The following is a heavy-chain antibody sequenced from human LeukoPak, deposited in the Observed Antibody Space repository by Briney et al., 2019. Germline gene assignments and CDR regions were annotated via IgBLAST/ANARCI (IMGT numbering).Heavy chain of an antibody. V-gene: IGHV1-2*02. CDR3: ATRCTNGVCYKAYYMDV. D-gene: IGHD2-8*01. J-gene: IGHJ6*03. CDR1: GYTLTSYY. CDR2: INLNGGGT. Sequence: KPGASVKVSSKASGYTLTSYYLHWVRQAPGQGLEWLGWINLNGGGTLSAQKFQGRVTMTRDASISTAYMELSGLRSDDTAVYYCATRCTNGVCYKAYYMDVWGKGTTVTVSS.